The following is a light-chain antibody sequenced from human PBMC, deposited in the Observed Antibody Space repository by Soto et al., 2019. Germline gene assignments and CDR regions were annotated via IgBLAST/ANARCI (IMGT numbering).Light chain of an antibody. V-gene: IGKV3-20*01. CDR2: GAS. CDR3: QQYGDSPLT. CDR1: QSVSSSY. Sequence: EIVLTQSPGTLSLSPGERATLSCRASQSVSSSYLAWYQQKSGQAPRLLIYGASSRATGIPDRFSGSGSGTDFTLTFSRLEPEHLPVYYCQQYGDSPLTFGGGTKVEIK. J-gene: IGKJ4*01.